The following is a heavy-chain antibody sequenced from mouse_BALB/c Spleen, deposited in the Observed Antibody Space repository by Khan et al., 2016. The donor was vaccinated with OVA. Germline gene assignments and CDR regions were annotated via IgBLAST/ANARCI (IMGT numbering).Heavy chain of an antibody. CDR1: GYTFTNYI. D-gene: IGHD1-1*01. Sequence: EVQLQESGPELVKPGASVKMSCKASGYTFTNYIIHWVKQKPGQGLEWIGYINPHNDGSKYNEKFKGKATLISDKSSSTAYMELSGLTSEDSAVYYCAREYGSSFWFAYWGQGTLVTGSA. V-gene: IGHV1S136*01. J-gene: IGHJ3*01. CDR2: INPHNDGS. CDR3: AREYGSSFWFAY.